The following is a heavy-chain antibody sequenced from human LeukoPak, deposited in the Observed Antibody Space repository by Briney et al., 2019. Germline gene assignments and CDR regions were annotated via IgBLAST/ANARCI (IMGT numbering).Heavy chain of an antibody. CDR3: ARQPYDYVWGSYRYHFDY. Sequence: PSETLSLTCTVSGGSISSSSYYWGWIRQPPGKGLEWIGSIYYSGSTYYNPSLKSRVTISVDTSKNQFSLKLSSVTAADTAVYYCARQPYDYVWGSYRYHFDYWGQGTLVTVSS. V-gene: IGHV4-39*01. CDR2: IYYSGST. CDR1: GGSISSSSYY. D-gene: IGHD3-16*02. J-gene: IGHJ4*02.